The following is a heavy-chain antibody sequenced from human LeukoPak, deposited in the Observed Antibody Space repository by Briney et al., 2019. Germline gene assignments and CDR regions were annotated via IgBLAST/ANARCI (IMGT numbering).Heavy chain of an antibody. CDR3: ARDQVVEYYYYGMDV. V-gene: IGHV3-48*02. CDR1: GFTFSSYT. J-gene: IGHJ6*02. D-gene: IGHD2-15*01. CDR2: IVSSSSII. Sequence: GGSLRLSCAASGFTFSSYTMNWVRQAPGKGLEWISYIVSSSSIISYADSVKGRFTISRDNARNSLYLQMNSLRDEDTAVYYCARDQVVEYYYYGMDVWGQGTTVTVSS.